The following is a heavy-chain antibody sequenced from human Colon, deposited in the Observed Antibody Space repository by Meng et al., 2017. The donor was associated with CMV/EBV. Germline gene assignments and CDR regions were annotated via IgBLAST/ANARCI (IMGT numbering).Heavy chain of an antibody. CDR1: EFIFNNHG. D-gene: IGHD3-10*01. J-gene: IGHJ4*02. CDR3: VGHQGGPREGVRMI. V-gene: IGHV3-30*02. Sequence: GESLKISCAASEFIFNNHGIHWLRQAPGKGLEWLSFIDINGQNRYNVDIVKGRFIVSKDKSKNTVFLQMNGLRVEDTAVYYCVGHQGGPREGVRMIWGQGTLVTVSS. CDR2: IDINGQNR.